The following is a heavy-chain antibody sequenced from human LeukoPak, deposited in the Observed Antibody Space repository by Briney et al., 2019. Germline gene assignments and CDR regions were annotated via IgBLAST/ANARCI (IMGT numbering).Heavy chain of an antibody. J-gene: IGHJ6*02. Sequence: GASVKVSCKASGYTFTGYYMHWLRQAPGQGLEWMGWINPNSGGTNYAQKFQGSVTMTRDTSISTAYMELTNLRPDDTAVYYCARDHCSSANCYEYHYHGMDVWGQGTTVTVSS. CDR2: INPNSGGT. D-gene: IGHD2-2*01. CDR3: ARDHCSSANCYEYHYHGMDV. V-gene: IGHV1-2*02. CDR1: GYTFTGYY.